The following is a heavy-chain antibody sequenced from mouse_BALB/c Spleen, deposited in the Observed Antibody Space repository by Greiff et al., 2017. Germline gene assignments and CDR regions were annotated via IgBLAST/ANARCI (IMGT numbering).Heavy chain of an antibody. CDR1: GYTFTSYW. D-gene: IGHD2-1*01. CDR3: ARYGNYVNSYYFDY. Sequence: QVQLQQPGAELVKPGASVKLSCKASGYTFTSYWMHWVKQRPGQGLEWIGEINPSNGRTNYNEKFKSKATLTVDKSSSTAYMQLSSLTSEDSAVYYCARYGNYVNSYYFDYWGQGTTLTVSS. CDR2: INPSNGRT. J-gene: IGHJ2*01. V-gene: IGHV1S81*02.